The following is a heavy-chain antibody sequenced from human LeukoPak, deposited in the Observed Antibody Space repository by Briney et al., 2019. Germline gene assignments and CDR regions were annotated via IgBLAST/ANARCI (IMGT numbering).Heavy chain of an antibody. CDR2: IYTTGST. CDR3: ARDRVHFGFDP. CDR1: GDSITSGSYY. Sequence: PSQTLSLTCTVSGDSITSGSYYWSWIRQPAGKGLEWIGRIYTTGSTSYNPSLKSRVTISVDTSKNQFSLKLSSVTAADTAVYYCARDRVHFGFDPWGQGTLVTVSS. D-gene: IGHD3-3*02. J-gene: IGHJ5*02. V-gene: IGHV4-61*02.